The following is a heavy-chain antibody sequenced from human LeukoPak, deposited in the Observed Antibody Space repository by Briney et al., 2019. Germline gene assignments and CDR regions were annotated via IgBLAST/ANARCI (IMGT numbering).Heavy chain of an antibody. CDR2: ISGSGSIT. CDR1: GFIFSTYA. CDR3: AKDRSIAVAGTDFDH. D-gene: IGHD6-19*01. Sequence: PGGSLRLSCAASGFIFSTYAMSWVRQAPGKGLEWAAAISGSGSITYYADSVKGRFTISRDTSEETLYLQMNSLRAEDTAVYYCAKDRSIAVAGTDFDHWGQGTLVTVSS. V-gene: IGHV3-23*01. J-gene: IGHJ4*02.